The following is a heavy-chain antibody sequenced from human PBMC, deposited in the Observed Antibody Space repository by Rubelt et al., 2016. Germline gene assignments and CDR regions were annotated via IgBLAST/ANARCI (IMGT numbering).Heavy chain of an antibody. J-gene: IGHJ4*02. Sequence: QLQLQESGPGLVKPSETLSLTCTVSGGSISSSYYWGWIRQPPGKGLEWIGSIYHSGSTYYNPSLKSRVTISLDTSKNQFSLNLSAVTAADTAVYYCARHPLSSGCPDYWGQGTLVTVSS. CDR3: ARHPLSSGCPDY. V-gene: IGHV4-38-2*02. CDR2: IYHSGST. D-gene: IGHD6-19*01. CDR1: GGSISSSYY.